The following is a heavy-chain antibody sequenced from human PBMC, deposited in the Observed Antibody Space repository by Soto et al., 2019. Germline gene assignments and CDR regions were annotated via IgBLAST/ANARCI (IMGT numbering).Heavy chain of an antibody. J-gene: IGHJ4*02. CDR1: GVSISSSY. CDR3: AKAAEYYDSSGYYSPFDY. D-gene: IGHD3-22*01. Sequence: QVQLQESGPGLVKPSETLSLTCSVSGVSISSSYWSWIRQPAGKGLEWIGRIYNTGSTNYNPSLKSRVTMSVDTSENQFSLKLSSVTAADTAVYYCAKAAEYYDSSGYYSPFDYWGQGTLVTVSS. V-gene: IGHV4-4*07. CDR2: IYNTGST.